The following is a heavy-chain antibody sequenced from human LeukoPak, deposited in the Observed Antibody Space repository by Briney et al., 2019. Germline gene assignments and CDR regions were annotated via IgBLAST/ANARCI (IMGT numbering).Heavy chain of an antibody. J-gene: IGHJ4*02. CDR1: GFTFSSYG. CDR2: IWYDGSNK. CDR3: GIEIGGFPDY. Sequence: GRSLRLSCAASGFTFSSYGMHWVRQAPGKGLEWVAVIWYDGSNKYYADSVKGRFTISRDNSKNTLYLQMNSLRAEDTAVYYCGIEIGGFPDYWGQGTLVTVSS. D-gene: IGHD4-23*01. V-gene: IGHV3-33*01.